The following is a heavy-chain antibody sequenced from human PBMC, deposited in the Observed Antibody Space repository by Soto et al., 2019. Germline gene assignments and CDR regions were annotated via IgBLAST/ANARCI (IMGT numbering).Heavy chain of an antibody. CDR1: GGSFSGYY. Sequence: SETLSLTCAVYGGSFSGYYWSWIRQPPGKGLEWIGEINHSGSTNYNPSLKSRVTISVETSKNQFSLKLSSVTASDTAVYYCARDDGYNWFDYWGQGTLVTVSS. CDR3: ARDDGYNWFDY. D-gene: IGHD5-12*01. V-gene: IGHV4-34*01. J-gene: IGHJ4*02. CDR2: INHSGST.